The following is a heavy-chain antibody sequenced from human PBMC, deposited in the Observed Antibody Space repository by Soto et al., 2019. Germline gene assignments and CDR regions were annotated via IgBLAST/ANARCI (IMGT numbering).Heavy chain of an antibody. Sequence: PGGSLRLSCAASGFTFSSYAMHWVRQAPGKGLEWVAVISYDGSNKYYADSVKGRFTISRDNSKNTLYLQMNSLRAEDTAVYYCAREFKGSQIAGRPPFDYWGQGTMVTVSS. V-gene: IGHV3-30-3*01. D-gene: IGHD6-6*01. CDR1: GFTFSSYA. CDR3: AREFKGSQIAGRPPFDY. CDR2: ISYDGSNK. J-gene: IGHJ4*02.